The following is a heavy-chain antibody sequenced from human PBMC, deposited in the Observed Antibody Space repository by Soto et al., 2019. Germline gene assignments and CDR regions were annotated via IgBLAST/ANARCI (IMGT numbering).Heavy chain of an antibody. CDR3: AHNLVSGTSWFDP. CDR2: IYHTGTT. D-gene: IGHD6-19*01. CDR1: GGSINSGGYS. V-gene: IGHV2-5*01. J-gene: IGHJ5*02. Sequence: LSLTCTVSGGSINSGGYSWTWIRQPPGKGLEWIGFIYHTGTTYYSPSLRSRLTITKDTSKNQVVLTMTNMDPVDTGTYYCAHNLVSGTSWFDPWGQGTLVTVSS.